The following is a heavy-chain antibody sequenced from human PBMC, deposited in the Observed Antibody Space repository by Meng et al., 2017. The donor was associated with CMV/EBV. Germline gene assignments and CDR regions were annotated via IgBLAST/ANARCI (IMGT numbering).Heavy chain of an antibody. CDR1: GYTFTGYY. V-gene: IGHV1-2*02. D-gene: IGHD1-7*01. J-gene: IGHJ2*01. Sequence: QVQLVHAGAEVKKPGASVKVSCKASGYTFTGYYMHWVRQAPGQGLEWMGWINPNSGGTNYAQKFQGRVTMTRDTSISTAYMELSRLRSDDTAVYYCATYIGNYINWYFDLWGRGTLVTVSS. CDR3: ATYIGNYINWYFDL. CDR2: INPNSGGT.